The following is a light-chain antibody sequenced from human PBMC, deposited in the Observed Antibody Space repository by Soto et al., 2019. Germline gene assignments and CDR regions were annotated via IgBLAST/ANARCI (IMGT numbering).Light chain of an antibody. CDR1: QSVDRN. CDR3: QQYDSWPIT. V-gene: IGKV3D-15*01. CDR2: GAS. Sequence: EIVMTQSPGTLSVSTEEGATLSCRASQSVDRNLAWYQQKPGQAPRLLIYGASTRPTGIPDRFSGSGSGTEFSLTISSLQSEDFAVYYCQQYDSWPITFGRGTKVDIK. J-gene: IGKJ4*01.